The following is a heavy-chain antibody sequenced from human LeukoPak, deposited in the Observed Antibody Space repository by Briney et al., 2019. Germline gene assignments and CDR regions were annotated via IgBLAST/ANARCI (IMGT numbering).Heavy chain of an antibody. V-gene: IGHV5-51*01. J-gene: IGHJ4*02. CDR1: GYSFTSYW. Sequence: PGESLKISCKGSGYSFTSYWIGWVRQMPGKGLEWMGIIYPGDSDTRYSPSFQGQVTISADRSISTAYLQWSSLKASDTAMYYCARSYYDSWSGYSPFCYWGQGTLVTVSS. CDR3: ARSYYDSWSGYSPFCY. D-gene: IGHD3-3*01. CDR2: IYPGDSDT.